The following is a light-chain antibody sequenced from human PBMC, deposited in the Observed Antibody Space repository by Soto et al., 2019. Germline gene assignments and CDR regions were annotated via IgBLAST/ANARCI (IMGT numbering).Light chain of an antibody. V-gene: IGKV3-15*01. CDR3: QQYNNWAGT. Sequence: EIVMTQSPATLSVSPGERATLSCRASQSVSSNLAWYQQKPGQAPRILIYGASTRATGIPARFSGSGSGTEFTLTISSLQSEDFAVYYCQQYNNWAGTFGQGTKVEIK. CDR1: QSVSSN. J-gene: IGKJ1*01. CDR2: GAS.